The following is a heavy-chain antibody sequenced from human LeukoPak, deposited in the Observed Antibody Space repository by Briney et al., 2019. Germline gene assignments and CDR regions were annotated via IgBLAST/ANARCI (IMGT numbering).Heavy chain of an antibody. Sequence: GGSLRPSCAASGFTFSSYSMNWVRQAPGKGLEWVSYISSSSSTIYYADSVKGRFTISRDNAKNSLYLQMNSLRAEDTAVYYCARGSNWGGGDYWGQGTLVTVSS. V-gene: IGHV3-48*01. J-gene: IGHJ4*02. CDR2: ISSSSSTI. CDR3: ARGSNWGGGDY. CDR1: GFTFSSYS. D-gene: IGHD7-27*01.